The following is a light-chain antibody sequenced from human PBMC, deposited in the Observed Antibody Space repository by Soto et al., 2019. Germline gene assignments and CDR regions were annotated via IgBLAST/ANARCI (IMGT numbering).Light chain of an antibody. CDR3: QQANTFPIT. J-gene: IGKJ5*01. CDR2: EAS. Sequence: DIQMTQSPSTLSASVGDRVTITCRASQSISTWLAWYQQKSGKAPKLLIYEASSLGSGVPSRFSGSGSGTEFTLTISSLQPDDFATYYCQQANTFPITFGQGTRLEIK. V-gene: IGKV1-5*03. CDR1: QSISTW.